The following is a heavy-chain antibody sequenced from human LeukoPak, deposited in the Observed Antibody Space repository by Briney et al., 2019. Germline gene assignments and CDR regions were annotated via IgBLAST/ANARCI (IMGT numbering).Heavy chain of an antibody. CDR2: IYYSGST. J-gene: IGHJ3*02. Sequence: SETLSLTCTVSGGSISSYYWSWIRQPPGKGLEWIGYIYYSGSTNYNPSLKSRVTISVDTSKNQFSLKLSSVTAADTAVYYCARPMGPEETDALDIWGQGTMVTVSS. V-gene: IGHV4-59*01. D-gene: IGHD1-14*01. CDR3: ARPMGPEETDALDI. CDR1: GGSISSYY.